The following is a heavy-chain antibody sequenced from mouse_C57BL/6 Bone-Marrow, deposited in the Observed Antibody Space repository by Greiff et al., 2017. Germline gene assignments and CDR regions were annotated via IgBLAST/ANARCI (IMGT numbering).Heavy chain of an antibody. CDR3: ARDRGNYENYFDY. D-gene: IGHD2-1*01. CDR1: GYSITSGYY. Sequence: EVKLMESGPGLVKPSQSLSLTCSVTGYSITSGYYWNWIRQFPGNKLEWMGYISYDGSNNYNPSLKNRISITRDTSKNQFFLKLNSVTTEDTATYYCARDRGNYENYFDYWGQGTTLTVSS. V-gene: IGHV3-6*01. CDR2: ISYDGSN. J-gene: IGHJ2*01.